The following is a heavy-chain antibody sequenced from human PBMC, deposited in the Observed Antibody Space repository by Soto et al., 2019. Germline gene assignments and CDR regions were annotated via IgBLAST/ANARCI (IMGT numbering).Heavy chain of an antibody. Sequence: GGSLRLSCAASGFTFSNAWMSWVRQAPGKGLEWVGRIKSKTDGGTTDYAAPVKGRFTISRDDSKNTLYLQMNSLKTEDTAVYYCTTENLERNYYYYMGVWGKGTTVTVSS. CDR3: TTENLERNYYYYMGV. D-gene: IGHD1-1*01. V-gene: IGHV3-15*01. CDR1: GFTFSNAW. CDR2: IKSKTDGGTT. J-gene: IGHJ6*03.